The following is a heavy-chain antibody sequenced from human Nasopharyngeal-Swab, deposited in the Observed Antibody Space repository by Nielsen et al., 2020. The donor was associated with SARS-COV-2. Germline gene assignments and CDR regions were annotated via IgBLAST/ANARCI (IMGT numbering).Heavy chain of an antibody. Sequence: LRLSCTVSGGSISSGSYYWSWIRQPAGKGLEWIGRIYTSGSTNYNPSLKSRVTISVDTSKNQFSLKLSSVTAADTAVYYCARHGGWFGELADYYYGMDVWGQGTTVTVSS. CDR2: IYTSGST. CDR1: GGSISSGSYY. V-gene: IGHV4-61*02. CDR3: ARHGGWFGELADYYYGMDV. D-gene: IGHD3-10*01. J-gene: IGHJ6*02.